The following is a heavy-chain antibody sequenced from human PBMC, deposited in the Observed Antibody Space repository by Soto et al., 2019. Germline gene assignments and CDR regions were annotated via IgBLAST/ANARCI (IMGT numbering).Heavy chain of an antibody. CDR3: ARGHSTDCSNGVCSFFYNHEMDV. CDR1: GYSFTDYH. D-gene: IGHD2-8*01. Sequence: ASVKVSCKASGYSFTDYHIHWVRQAPGQGLEWLGRINPKSGGTSTAQKFQGWVTMTRDRSISTVYMELTRLRSDDTAVYFCARGHSTDCSNGVCSFFYNHEMDVWGQGTTVTISS. J-gene: IGHJ6*02. CDR2: INPKSGGT. V-gene: IGHV1-2*04.